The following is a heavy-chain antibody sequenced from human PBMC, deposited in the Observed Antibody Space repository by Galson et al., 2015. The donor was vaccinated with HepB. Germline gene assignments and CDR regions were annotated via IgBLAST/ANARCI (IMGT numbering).Heavy chain of an antibody. CDR2: ISYDGSNK. V-gene: IGHV3-30-3*01. CDR1: GFTFSSYA. Sequence: SLRLSCAASGFTFSSYALHWVRQAPGKGLEWVAVISYDGSNKYYADSVKGRFTISRDNSKNTLYLQMNSLRAEDTAVYYCARDLGLTPGDYWGQGTLVTVSS. CDR3: ARDLGLTPGDY. J-gene: IGHJ4*02.